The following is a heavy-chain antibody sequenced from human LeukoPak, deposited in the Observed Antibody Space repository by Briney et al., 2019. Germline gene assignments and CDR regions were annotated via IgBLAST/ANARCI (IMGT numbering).Heavy chain of an antibody. Sequence: PGRALRLSCAASGFTFSFYGMHWVRQAPGKGLEWVVVISHDGGNEYYADSVKGRFTISRDNAKNTLYLQMNSLRAEDTAVYFCARVKYYFDRDGHSYTNWFDPWGQGTLVTVSS. CDR3: ARVKYYFDRDGHSYTNWFDP. V-gene: IGHV3-30*03. D-gene: IGHD3-22*01. J-gene: IGHJ5*02. CDR2: ISHDGGNE. CDR1: GFTFSFYG.